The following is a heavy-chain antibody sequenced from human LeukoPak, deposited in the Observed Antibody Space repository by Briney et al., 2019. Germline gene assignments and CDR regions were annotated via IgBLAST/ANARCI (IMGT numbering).Heavy chain of an antibody. D-gene: IGHD3-22*01. CDR2: MSGHTGNT. J-gene: IGHJ3*02. Sequence: GASVKVSCKASGYTFTSYDINWVRQATGQGLEWMGWMSGHTGNTNYAQKFQGRITMTTDTSTSTAYMEVKSLRSDDTAVYYCARDRRRELYYYDPGDAFDIWGQGTMVTVSS. V-gene: IGHV1-18*01. CDR3: ARDRRRELYYYDPGDAFDI. CDR1: GYTFTSYD.